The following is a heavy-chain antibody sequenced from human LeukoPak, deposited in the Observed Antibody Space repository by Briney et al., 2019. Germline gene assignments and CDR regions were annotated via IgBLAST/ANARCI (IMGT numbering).Heavy chain of an antibody. V-gene: IGHV3-64D*06. J-gene: IGHJ4*02. CDR1: GLTFSSYA. CDR2: ISSNGGST. Sequence: PGGSLRLSCSASGLTFSSYAMHWVRQAPGKGLEYVSAISSNGGSTYYADSVKGRFTISRDNSKNTLYLQMSSLRAEDTAVYYCVKDVFGYYDILTGYPPVDYWGQGTLVTVSS. D-gene: IGHD3-9*01. CDR3: VKDVFGYYDILTGYPPVDY.